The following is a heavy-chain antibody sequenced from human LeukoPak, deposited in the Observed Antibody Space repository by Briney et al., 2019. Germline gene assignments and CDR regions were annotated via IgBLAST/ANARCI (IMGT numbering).Heavy chain of an antibody. CDR3: ARDKGGVDPLYFDY. D-gene: IGHD2-15*01. Sequence: SETLSLTCTVSGGSISSGGYSWSWIRQHPGKGLEWIGYIYYSGSTYYNPSLKSRVTISVDTSKNQFSLKLSSVTAADTAVYYCARDKGGVDPLYFDYWGQGTLVTVSS. J-gene: IGHJ4*02. V-gene: IGHV4-31*03. CDR1: GGSISSGGYS. CDR2: IYYSGST.